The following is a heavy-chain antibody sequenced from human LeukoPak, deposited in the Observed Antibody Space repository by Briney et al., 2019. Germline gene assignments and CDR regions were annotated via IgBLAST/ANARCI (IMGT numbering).Heavy chain of an antibody. CDR1: GFTFSSYS. J-gene: IGHJ4*02. Sequence: GGSLRLSCAASGFTFSSYSMNWVRQAPGKGLEWVSYISGSSGTRYYADSVKGRFTISRDNAKNSLYLQMNSQRAEDTAVYYCARAPYTSGWYRGDNDYWGQGTLVTVSP. D-gene: IGHD6-19*01. V-gene: IGHV3-48*01. CDR2: ISGSSGTR. CDR3: ARAPYTSGWYRGDNDY.